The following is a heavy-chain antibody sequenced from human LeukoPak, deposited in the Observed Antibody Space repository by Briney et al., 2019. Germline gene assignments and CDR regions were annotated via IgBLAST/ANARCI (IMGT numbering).Heavy chain of an antibody. CDR2: IGGSGGNT. J-gene: IGHJ4*02. D-gene: IGHD1-14*01. V-gene: IGHV3-23*01. CDR3: ATRTAATGPHFDS. Sequence: GGSLRLSCAASGFTFSSYAMSWVRQASGKGLEWASAIGGSGGNTYYADSVKGRFTISRDNSKSTFYLQINSLRPEDTAVYYCATRTAATGPHFDSWGQGTLVTVSS. CDR1: GFTFSSYA.